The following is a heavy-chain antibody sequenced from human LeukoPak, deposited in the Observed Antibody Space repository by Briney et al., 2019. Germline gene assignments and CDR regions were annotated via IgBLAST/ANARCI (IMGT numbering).Heavy chain of an antibody. Sequence: SETLSLTCTVSDYSISSGYYWGWIRQPPGKGLEWIGSIYHSGSTYYNPSLKSRVTISVDTSKNQFSLKLSSVTAADTAVYYCARDGYVDYWGQGTLVTVSS. V-gene: IGHV4-38-2*02. CDR1: DYSISSGYY. J-gene: IGHJ4*02. CDR3: ARDGYVDY. CDR2: IYHSGST.